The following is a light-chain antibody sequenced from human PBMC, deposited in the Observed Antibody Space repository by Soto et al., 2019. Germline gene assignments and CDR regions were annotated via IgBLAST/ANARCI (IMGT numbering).Light chain of an antibody. Sequence: EIVMTQSPATVSVSPGERATLSCRASQSVSSYLAWYQQKPGQAPRLLIFDAYTRATGIPARFSGSGSGTEFTLTISSLQPDDFATYYCQQNNSYSTFGQGTKVDIK. CDR3: QQNNSYST. V-gene: IGKV3-15*01. J-gene: IGKJ1*01. CDR1: QSVSSY. CDR2: DAY.